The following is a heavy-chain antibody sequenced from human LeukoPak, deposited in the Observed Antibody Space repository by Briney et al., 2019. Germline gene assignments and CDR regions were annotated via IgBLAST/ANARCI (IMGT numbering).Heavy chain of an antibody. CDR3: AREGLIGDQSGLIDAFDI. J-gene: IGHJ3*02. CDR2: IIGDGGTT. Sequence: GGSLRLSCAVSGFTFDDYAMHWVRQAPGKGLEWVSLIIGDGGTTYYADSVKGRFTISRDNSKNTLYLQMNSLRAEDTAVYYCAREGLIGDQSGLIDAFDIWGQGTMVTVSS. V-gene: IGHV3-43*02. CDR1: GFTFDDYA. D-gene: IGHD3-22*01.